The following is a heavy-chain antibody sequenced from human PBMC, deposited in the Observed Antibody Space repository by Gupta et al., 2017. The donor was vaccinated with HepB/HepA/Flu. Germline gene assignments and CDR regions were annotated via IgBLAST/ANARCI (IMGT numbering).Heavy chain of an antibody. Sequence: EVQVLESGGGLVQPGGSLRLYCAASGFTLSNYAMRWFRQAPGKGLEWVSDISGSGGTTYNTDSVKGRFTISRDNSKNTLYLQMNSLRAEDTAVYYCAKGNSGSKYYYYMDVWGKGTTVTVSS. CDR1: GFTLSNYA. V-gene: IGHV3-23*01. J-gene: IGHJ6*03. D-gene: IGHD1-26*01. CDR3: AKGNSGSKYYYYMDV. CDR2: ISGSGGTT.